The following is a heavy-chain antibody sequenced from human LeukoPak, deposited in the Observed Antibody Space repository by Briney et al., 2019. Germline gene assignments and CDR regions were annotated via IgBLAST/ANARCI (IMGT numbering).Heavy chain of an antibody. CDR3: ARGGRGPRIAVAGTVFYY. V-gene: IGHV1-2*02. D-gene: IGHD6-19*01. CDR2: INPNSGGT. Sequence: ASVKVSCKASGYTFTGYYMHWVRQAPGQGLEWMGWINPNSGGTNYAQKFRGRVTMTRDTSISTAYMELSRLRSDDTAVYYCARGGRGPRIAVAGTVFYYWGQGTLVTVSS. J-gene: IGHJ4*02. CDR1: GYTFTGYY.